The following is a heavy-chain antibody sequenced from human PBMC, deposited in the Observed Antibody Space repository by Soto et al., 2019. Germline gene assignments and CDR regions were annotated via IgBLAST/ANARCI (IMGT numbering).Heavy chain of an antibody. J-gene: IGHJ6*02. CDR1: GFTFSSYE. Sequence: GGSLRLSCAASGFTFSSYEMNWVRQAPGKGLEWVSYISSSGSTIYYADSVKGRFTISRDNAKNSLYLQMNSLRAEDTAVYYCARGNFYGSGSYPSFWGQGTTVTVSS. D-gene: IGHD3-10*01. CDR2: ISSSGSTI. V-gene: IGHV3-48*03. CDR3: ARGNFYGSGSYPSF.